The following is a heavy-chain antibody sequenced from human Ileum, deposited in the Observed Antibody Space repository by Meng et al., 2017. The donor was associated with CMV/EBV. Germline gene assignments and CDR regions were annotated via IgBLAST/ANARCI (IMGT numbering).Heavy chain of an antibody. CDR1: GGSFSGYY. CDR2: INHSGYT. D-gene: IGHD3-22*01. J-gene: IGHJ3*02. CDR3: ALPYYYDSSGYWADI. V-gene: IGHV4-34*01. Sequence: GSLRLSCAVYGGSFSGYYWSWIRQPPGKGLEWIGEINHSGYTNNNPSPKSRVTMSVDTSKNHFSLKLSSVTAADTAVYYCALPYYYDSSGYWADIWGQGTMVTVSS.